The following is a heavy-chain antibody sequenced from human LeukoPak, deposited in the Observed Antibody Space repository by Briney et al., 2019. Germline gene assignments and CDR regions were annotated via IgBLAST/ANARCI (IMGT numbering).Heavy chain of an antibody. V-gene: IGHV4-59*06. J-gene: IGHJ4*02. D-gene: IGHD3-22*01. CDR3: ACTPNPYYDSSGYPLDY. CDR2: IYYSGST. CDR1: GGSISSYY. Sequence: PSETLSLTCTVSGGSISSYYWSWIRQPPGKGLEWIGYIYYSGSTYYNPSLKSRVTISVDTSKNQFSLKLSSVTAADTAVYYCACTPNPYYDSSGYPLDYWGQGTLVTVSS.